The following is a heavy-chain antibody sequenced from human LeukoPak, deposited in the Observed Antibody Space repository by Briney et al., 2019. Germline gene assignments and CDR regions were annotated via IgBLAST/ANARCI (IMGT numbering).Heavy chain of an antibody. Sequence: SETLSLTCTVSGGSISSYYWSWIRQPPGKGLEWIGYIYYTGNTNYNPSLKSRVTISVDTFKNQFSLKLSSVTAADTAVYYCARDRLQLQSWGQGTLVTVSS. D-gene: IGHD5-24*01. CDR2: IYYTGNT. CDR3: ARDRLQLQS. J-gene: IGHJ5*02. V-gene: IGHV4-59*01. CDR1: GGSISSYY.